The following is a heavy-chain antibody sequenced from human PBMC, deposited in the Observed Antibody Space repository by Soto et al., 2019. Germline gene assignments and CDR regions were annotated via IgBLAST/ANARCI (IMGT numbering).Heavy chain of an antibody. CDR1: GFTFTSSA. Sequence: SVTVSCKASGFTFTSSAVQWVRQARGQLLEWIGWIVVGSGNTNYAQKFQERVTITRDMSTSTAYMELSSLRSEDTAVYYCAADGHITGTTSYYYYGMDVWGQGTTVTVS. CDR3: AADGHITGTTSYYYYGMDV. CDR2: IVVGSGNT. V-gene: IGHV1-58*01. D-gene: IGHD1-7*01. J-gene: IGHJ6*02.